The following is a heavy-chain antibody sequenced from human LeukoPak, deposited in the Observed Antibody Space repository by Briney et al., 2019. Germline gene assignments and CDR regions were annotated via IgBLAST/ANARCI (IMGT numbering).Heavy chain of an antibody. Sequence: SETLSLTCTVSGGSISSYYWSWIRQPPGKGLEWIGYIYYSGSTNYNPSLKSRVTISVDTSKNQFSLKLSSVTAADTAVYYCARSLTMIVVFDYWGQGTLVTVSS. D-gene: IGHD3-22*01. CDR1: GGSISSYY. CDR2: IYYSGST. CDR3: ARSLTMIVVFDY. V-gene: IGHV4-59*01. J-gene: IGHJ4*02.